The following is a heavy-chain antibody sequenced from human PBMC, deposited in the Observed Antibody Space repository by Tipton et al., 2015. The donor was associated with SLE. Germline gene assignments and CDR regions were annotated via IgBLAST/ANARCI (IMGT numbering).Heavy chain of an antibody. CDR1: GGSMTSSDYY. D-gene: IGHD6-13*01. CDR2: INHSGST. CDR3: ARPAATGTHFHH. Sequence: TLSLTCTVSGGSMTSSDYYWSWIRQPPGKGLEWIGEINHSGSTNYNPSLKSRVTISVDTSKNQFSLNLISVTAADTAVYYCARPAATGTHFHHWGQGTLVTVSS. J-gene: IGHJ1*01. V-gene: IGHV4-39*07.